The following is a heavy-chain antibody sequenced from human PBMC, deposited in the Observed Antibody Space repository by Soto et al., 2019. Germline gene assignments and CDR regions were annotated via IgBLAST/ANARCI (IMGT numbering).Heavy chain of an antibody. CDR3: PKGYSFGFDF. Sequence: GGSLRLSCAASGFTFSNFAMSWVRQAPGKGLEWVSATSGSGVSTFYADSVKGRFTISRDNSKNTVSLQMSSLRAEDTAIYYCPKGYSFGFDFWGQGTLVTVSS. D-gene: IGHD4-4*01. CDR1: GFTFSNFA. J-gene: IGHJ4*02. CDR2: TSGSGVST. V-gene: IGHV3-23*01.